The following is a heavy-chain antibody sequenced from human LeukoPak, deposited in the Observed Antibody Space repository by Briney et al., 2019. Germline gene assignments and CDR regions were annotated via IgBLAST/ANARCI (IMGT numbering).Heavy chain of an antibody. CDR3: ARDSSLSSGGDYWYFDL. D-gene: IGHD4-17*01. Sequence: ASVKVSCKASGYTFTSYYMHWVRQAPGQGLEWVGIINPSGGSTSYAQKFQGRVTMTRDTSTSTVYMELSSLRSEDTAVYYCARDSSLSSGGDYWYFDLWGRGTLVTVSS. CDR1: GYTFTSYY. V-gene: IGHV1-46*01. J-gene: IGHJ2*01. CDR2: INPSGGST.